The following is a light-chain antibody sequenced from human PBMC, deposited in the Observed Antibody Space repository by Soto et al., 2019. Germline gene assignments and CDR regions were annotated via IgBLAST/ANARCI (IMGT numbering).Light chain of an antibody. V-gene: IGKV1-9*01. CDR3: QHFGGTTFT. J-gene: IGKJ5*01. CDR2: AAS. Sequence: IQLTQSPSSLSASVGDRVTITCRASQGISSYLAWYQQTPGKAPKLLIYAASTLQSGVPSRFIGSGSGADFTLTISRLEPGDFAVYYCQHFGGTTFTFGQGTRLEI. CDR1: QGISSY.